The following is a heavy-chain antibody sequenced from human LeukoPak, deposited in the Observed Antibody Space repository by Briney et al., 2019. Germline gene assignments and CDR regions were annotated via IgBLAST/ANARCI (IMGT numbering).Heavy chain of an antibody. CDR1: GGSISSGGYY. Sequence: SETLSLTCTVSGGSISSGGYYWSWIRQHPGKGLEWIGYIYYSGSTYYNPSLKSRVTISVDTSKNQFSLKLSSVTAAGTAVYYCARVSTTVVTPTFDYWGQGTLVTVSS. J-gene: IGHJ4*02. CDR3: ARVSTTVVTPTFDY. CDR2: IYYSGST. V-gene: IGHV4-31*03. D-gene: IGHD4-23*01.